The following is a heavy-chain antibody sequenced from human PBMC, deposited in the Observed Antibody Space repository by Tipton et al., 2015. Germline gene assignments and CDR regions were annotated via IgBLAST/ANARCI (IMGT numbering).Heavy chain of an antibody. CDR1: GFTFSNYW. D-gene: IGHD3-10*01. CDR2: VKKDGREQ. Sequence: SLRLSCAGSGFTFSNYWMSWLRQAPGKGLEWRANVKKDGREQYYLHSVQGRFTISRDNAKNSLYLQLNDLRADDTAVYYCARGRGVHTIYFDSWGQGTPVTVSS. V-gene: IGHV3-7*01. J-gene: IGHJ4*02. CDR3: ARGRGVHTIYFDS.